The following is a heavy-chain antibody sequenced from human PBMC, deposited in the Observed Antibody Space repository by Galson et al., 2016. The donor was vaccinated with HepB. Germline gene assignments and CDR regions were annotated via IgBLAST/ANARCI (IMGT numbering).Heavy chain of an antibody. V-gene: IGHV3-30*18. CDR3: AKSSGTYYTLIVY. Sequence: SLRLSCAVSAFTFSSYGMHWVRQAPGKGLEWVAIISYDGSNIYYADSVKGRFTISRDNSKNTLYLQMNSLRAEDTAVYYCAKSSGTYYTLIVYWVQGTLVTVSS. CDR1: AFTFSSYG. D-gene: IGHD3-10*01. CDR2: ISYDGSNI. J-gene: IGHJ4*02.